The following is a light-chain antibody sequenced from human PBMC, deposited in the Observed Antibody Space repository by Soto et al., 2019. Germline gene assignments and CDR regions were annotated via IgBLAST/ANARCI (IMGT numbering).Light chain of an antibody. CDR3: QQSYSTPRT. Sequence: DIQMTQSPSSLSASVGDRVTITCRASQSISSYLNWYQQKPGKAPNLLIYAASSLQSGVPSRFSGSGSGTDFTLTTSGLQPEDFATYYCQQSYSTPRTFGQGTKVDIK. J-gene: IGKJ1*01. V-gene: IGKV1-39*01. CDR1: QSISSY. CDR2: AAS.